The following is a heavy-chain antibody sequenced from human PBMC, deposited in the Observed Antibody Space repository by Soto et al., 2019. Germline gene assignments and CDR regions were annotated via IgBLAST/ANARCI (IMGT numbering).Heavy chain of an antibody. CDR3: GSFRSGYYQTDALDI. V-gene: IGHV4-4*02. CDR1: GGSISSTNW. Sequence: QMQLQESGPGLVKPSGTLSLTCAVSGGSISSTNWWTWVRQPPGKGLEWIGEIYHSGSSNYNPSHESRVPISVDKSKNQFSLKLSSVTAADTAVYYCGSFRSGYYQTDALDIWGQGTMVTVSS. D-gene: IGHD3-22*01. CDR2: IYHSGSS. J-gene: IGHJ3*02.